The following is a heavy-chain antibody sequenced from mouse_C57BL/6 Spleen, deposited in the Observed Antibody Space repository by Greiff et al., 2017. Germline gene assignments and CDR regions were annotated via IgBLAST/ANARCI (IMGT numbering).Heavy chain of an antibody. CDR1: GYTFTSYW. Sequence: QVQLQQPGAELVRPGSSVKLSCKASGYTFTSYWMDWVKQRPGQGLEWIGNIYPSDSETHYNQKFKDKATLTVDKSSSTAYMQLTSLTSEDSAVYYWARGRALDYWGQGTTLTVSA. J-gene: IGHJ2*01. CDR3: ARGRALDY. CDR2: IYPSDSET. V-gene: IGHV1-61*01.